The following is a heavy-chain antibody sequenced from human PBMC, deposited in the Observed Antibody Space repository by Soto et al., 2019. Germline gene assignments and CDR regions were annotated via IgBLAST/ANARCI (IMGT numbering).Heavy chain of an antibody. J-gene: IGHJ6*02. CDR1: GFTFTSSA. V-gene: IGHV1-58*01. CDR2: IVVGSGNT. Sequence: GPSVKVSCKASGFTFTSSAVQWVRQARGQRLEWIGWIVVGSGNTNYAQKFQERVTITRDMSTSTAYMELSSLRSEDTAVYYCGGGHSSYYFYGMEVWGQGTTVTVSS. CDR3: GGGHSSYYFYGMEV.